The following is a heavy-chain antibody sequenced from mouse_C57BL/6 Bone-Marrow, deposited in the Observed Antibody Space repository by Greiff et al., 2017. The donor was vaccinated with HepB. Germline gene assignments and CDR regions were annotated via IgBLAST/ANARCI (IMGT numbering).Heavy chain of an antibody. V-gene: IGHV5-6*01. J-gene: IGHJ3*01. D-gene: IGHD1-1*01. Sequence: EVQGVESGGDLVKPGGSLKLSCAASGFTFSSYGMSWVRQTPDKRLEWVATISSGGSYTYYPDSVKGRFTISRDNAKNTLYMQMSSLKSEDTAMYYCARQHYGSSYWFAYWGQGTLVTVSA. CDR1: GFTFSSYG. CDR3: ARQHYGSSYWFAY. CDR2: ISSGGSYT.